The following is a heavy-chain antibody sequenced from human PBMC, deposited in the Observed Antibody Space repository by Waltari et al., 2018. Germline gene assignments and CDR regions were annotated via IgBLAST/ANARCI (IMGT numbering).Heavy chain of an antibody. J-gene: IGHJ4*02. D-gene: IGHD3-22*01. CDR2: SSGSDRRT. CDR3: ARQNYYDSILYNYPFDY. V-gene: IGHV3-23*01. CDR1: GFIFSDYA. Sequence: EVQLLESGGGLIQPGGSLRLSCAASGFIFSDYALNWVRQAPGNVLVVVSDSSGSDRRTHYAGSVKGRFTISRDNSKNTLYLQMNGLRVEETAVYFCARQNYYDSILYNYPFDYWGRGTLVIVSS.